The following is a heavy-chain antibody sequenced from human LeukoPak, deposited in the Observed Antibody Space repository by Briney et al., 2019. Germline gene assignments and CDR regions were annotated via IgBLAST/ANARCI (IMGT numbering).Heavy chain of an antibody. J-gene: IGHJ4*02. CDR2: IWYDGSNK. V-gene: IGHV3-33*01. Sequence: GGSLRLSCAASGFTFSSYGMHWVRQAPGKGLEWVAVIWYDGSNKYYADSVKGRFTISRDNSKNTLYLQMNSLRAEDTAVYYCARGILFDILTGYPDYWGQGTLVTVSS. D-gene: IGHD3-9*01. CDR3: ARGILFDILTGYPDY. CDR1: GFTFSSYG.